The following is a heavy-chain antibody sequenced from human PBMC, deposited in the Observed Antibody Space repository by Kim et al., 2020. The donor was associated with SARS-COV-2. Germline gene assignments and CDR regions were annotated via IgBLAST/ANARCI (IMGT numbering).Heavy chain of an antibody. CDR2: ISSSSSYI. Sequence: GGSLRLSCAASGFTFSSYSMNWVRQAPGKGLEWVSSISSSSSYIYYADSVKGRFTISRDNAKNSLYLQMNSLRAEDTAVYYCAGDSAFTIFGVVTADYGMDVWGQGTTVTVSS. D-gene: IGHD3-3*01. CDR3: AGDSAFTIFGVVTADYGMDV. CDR1: GFTFSSYS. V-gene: IGHV3-21*01. J-gene: IGHJ6*02.